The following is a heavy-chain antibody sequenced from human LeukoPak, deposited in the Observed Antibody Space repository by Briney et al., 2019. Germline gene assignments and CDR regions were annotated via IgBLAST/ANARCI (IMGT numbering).Heavy chain of an antibody. V-gene: IGHV4-4*07. J-gene: IGHJ4*02. CDR3: ARGPQSSMIVVVTKRYYFDY. CDR2: IYTSGST. Sequence: SETLSLTCTVSGGSISSYYWSWIRQPAGKGLEWIGRIYTSGSTNYNPSLKSRVTMSVDTSKNQFSLKLSSVTAADTAVYYCARGPQSSMIVVVTKRYYFDYWGQGTLVTVSS. D-gene: IGHD3-22*01. CDR1: GGSISSYY.